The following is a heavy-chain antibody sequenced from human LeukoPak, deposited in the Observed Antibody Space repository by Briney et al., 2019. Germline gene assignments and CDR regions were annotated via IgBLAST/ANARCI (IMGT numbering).Heavy chain of an antibody. J-gene: IGHJ4*02. CDR1: GFTVSSNY. Sequence: GGSLRLSCAASGFTVSSNYMSWVRQAPGKGLEWVAVIWHDGSNKYLADSVKGRFTISRDNSKNTLHLQMNSLRAEDTAVYYCAKSGAGYCSSTSCYAGDYWGQGTLVTVSS. D-gene: IGHD2-2*01. CDR2: IWHDGSNK. CDR3: AKSGAGYCSSTSCYAGDY. V-gene: IGHV3-33*06.